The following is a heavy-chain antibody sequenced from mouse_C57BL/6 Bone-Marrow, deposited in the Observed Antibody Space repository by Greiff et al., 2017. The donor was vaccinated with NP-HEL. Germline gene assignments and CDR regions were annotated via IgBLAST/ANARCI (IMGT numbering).Heavy chain of an antibody. V-gene: IGHV5-12*01. D-gene: IGHD1-1*01. J-gene: IGHJ3*01. CDR3: ARRGDDGSSWLAY. CDR2: ISTGGGST. Sequence: EVKLMESGGGLVQPGGSLKLSCAASGFTFSDYYMYWVRQTPEKRLEWVAYISTGGGSTSYPDTVKGRFTISRDNAKNTLYLQMSRLKSEDTARYDCARRGDDGSSWLAYWGQGTLVTVSA. CDR1: GFTFSDYY.